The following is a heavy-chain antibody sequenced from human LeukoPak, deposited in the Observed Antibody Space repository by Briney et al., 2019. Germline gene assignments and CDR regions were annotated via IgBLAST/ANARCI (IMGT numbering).Heavy chain of an antibody. D-gene: IGHD4-17*01. CDR3: ARDWRYGDYDYLDY. CDR1: GGSISGYY. Sequence: PSETLSLTCTVSGGSISGYYWSWIRQPAGKGLEWIGRIYTSGSTNYNPSLKSRVTMSVDTSKNQFSLKLSSVTAADTAVYYCARDWRYGDYDYLDYWGQGTLVTVSS. V-gene: IGHV4-4*07. J-gene: IGHJ4*02. CDR2: IYTSGST.